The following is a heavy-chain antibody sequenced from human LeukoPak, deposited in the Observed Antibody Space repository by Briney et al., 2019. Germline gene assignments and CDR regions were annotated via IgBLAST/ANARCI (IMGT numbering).Heavy chain of an antibody. Sequence: GESLRISCKGSGYSFTSYWISWVRQMPGKGPEWMGRIDPSDSYTNYSPSFQGHVTISADKSISTAYLQWSSLKASDTAMYYCARHVYYYGSGSGFGIDYWGQGTLVTVSS. CDR3: ARHVYYYGSGSGFGIDY. D-gene: IGHD3-10*01. CDR2: IDPSDSYT. CDR1: GYSFTSYW. J-gene: IGHJ4*02. V-gene: IGHV5-10-1*01.